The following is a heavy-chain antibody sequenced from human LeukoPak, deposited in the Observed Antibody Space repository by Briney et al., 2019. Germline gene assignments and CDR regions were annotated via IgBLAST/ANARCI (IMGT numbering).Heavy chain of an antibody. D-gene: IGHD3-10*01. V-gene: IGHV1-69*13. CDR1: GGTFSSYA. Sequence: ASVTVSCTASGGTFSSYAISWVRQAPGQGLEWMGGIIPIFGTANYAQKFQGRVTITADESTSTAYMELSSLRSEGTAVYYCARGQGYYAIGDAFDIWGQGTMVTVSS. J-gene: IGHJ3*02. CDR2: IIPIFGTA. CDR3: ARGQGYYAIGDAFDI.